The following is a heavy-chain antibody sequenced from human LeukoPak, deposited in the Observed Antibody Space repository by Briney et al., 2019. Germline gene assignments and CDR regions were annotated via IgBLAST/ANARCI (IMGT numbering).Heavy chain of an antibody. CDR1: GFNFSSYA. V-gene: IGHV3-30*04. CDR2: ISYDGSNK. Sequence: PGGSLRLSCAASGFNFSSYAMHWVRQAPGKGLEWAAIISYDGSNKYYADSVKGRFTISRDNSKNTLYLQINSLRAEDTAVYYCARVNDSSGYLSGQIDYWGQGTLVTVSS. J-gene: IGHJ4*02. D-gene: IGHD3-22*01. CDR3: ARVNDSSGYLSGQIDY.